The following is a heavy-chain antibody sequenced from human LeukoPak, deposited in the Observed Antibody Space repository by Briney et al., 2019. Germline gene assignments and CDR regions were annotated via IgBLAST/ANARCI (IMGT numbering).Heavy chain of an antibody. CDR2: ISGSGGST. CDR3: AKDPAIFGVVMPFDY. J-gene: IGHJ4*02. Sequence: GGSLRLSCAASGFTFSSYAMSWVRQAPGKGLEWVSAISGSGGSTYYADSVKGRFTTSGDNSKNTLYLQMNSLRAEDTAVYYCAKDPAIFGVVMPFDYWGQGTLVTVSS. D-gene: IGHD3-3*01. V-gene: IGHV3-23*01. CDR1: GFTFSSYA.